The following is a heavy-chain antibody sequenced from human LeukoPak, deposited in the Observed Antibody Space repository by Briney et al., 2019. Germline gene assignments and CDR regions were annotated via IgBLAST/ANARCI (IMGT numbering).Heavy chain of an antibody. J-gene: IGHJ3*02. CDR3: ARDSPGAFDI. CDR2: IIPIFGTA. Sequence: GASVKVSCKASGGTFSSYAISWVRQAPGQGLEWMGGIIPIFGTANYAQKFQGRVTTTTDESTSTAYVELSSLRSEDTAVYYCARDSPGAFDIWGQGTMVTVSS. CDR1: GGTFSSYA. V-gene: IGHV1-69*05.